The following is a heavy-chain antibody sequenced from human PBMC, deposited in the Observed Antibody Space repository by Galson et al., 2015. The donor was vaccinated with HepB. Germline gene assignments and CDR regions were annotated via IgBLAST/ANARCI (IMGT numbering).Heavy chain of an antibody. CDR3: TTMGPPNYYYDSSGDDD. D-gene: IGHD3-22*01. V-gene: IGHV3-15*01. J-gene: IGHJ4*02. CDR2: IKSKTDGGTT. Sequence: SLRLSCAASEFTFSNTWMSWVRQAPGRGLEWVGRIKSKTDGGTTDYAAPVKGRFTISRDDSKNTLYLQMNSLKTEDTAVYYCTTMGPPNYYYDSSGDDDWGQGTLVTVSS. CDR1: EFTFSNTW.